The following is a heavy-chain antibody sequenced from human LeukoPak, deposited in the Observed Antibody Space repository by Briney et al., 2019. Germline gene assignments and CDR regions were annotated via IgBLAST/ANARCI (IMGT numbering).Heavy chain of an antibody. Sequence: GGSLRLSCAASGFTFSDYYMSWIRQAPGKGLEWVSYISSSGSTIYYADSVKGRFTISRDNAKNSLYLQMNSLRAEDTAVYYCARAPNYDLWSGLQYYYYGMDVCGQGTTVTVSS. CDR3: ARAPNYDLWSGLQYYYYGMDV. V-gene: IGHV3-11*01. D-gene: IGHD3-3*01. J-gene: IGHJ6*02. CDR2: ISSSGSTI. CDR1: GFTFSDYY.